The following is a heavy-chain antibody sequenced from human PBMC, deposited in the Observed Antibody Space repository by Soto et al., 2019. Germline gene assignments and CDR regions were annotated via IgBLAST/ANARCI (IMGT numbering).Heavy chain of an antibody. Sequence: QVQVEQSGAEVKKPGSSVKVSCKASGGTFSTAAISWVRQAPGQGLEWMGGIMPIFRTADYAQKFQGRVTMTADESTTTAYLELRSLRSEDTAVYYCARDKDRPQLGGNYYYIMDVWGQGTTVTVSS. J-gene: IGHJ6*02. CDR1: GGTFSTAA. V-gene: IGHV1-69*12. CDR3: ARDKDRPQLGGNYYYIMDV. D-gene: IGHD3-3*02. CDR2: IMPIFRTA.